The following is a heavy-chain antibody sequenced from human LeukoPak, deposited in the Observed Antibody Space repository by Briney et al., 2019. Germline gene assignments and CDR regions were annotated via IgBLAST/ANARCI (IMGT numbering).Heavy chain of an antibody. Sequence: ASVKVSGKASGYTFTSYGISWVRQAPGQGLEWMGWISAYNGNTNYAQKLQGRVTMTTDTSTSTACMELRSLRSDDTAVYYCARENSWQQLVQWDYWGQGTLVTVSS. V-gene: IGHV1-18*01. CDR1: GYTFTSYG. J-gene: IGHJ4*02. CDR2: ISAYNGNT. CDR3: ARENSWQQLVQWDY. D-gene: IGHD6-13*01.